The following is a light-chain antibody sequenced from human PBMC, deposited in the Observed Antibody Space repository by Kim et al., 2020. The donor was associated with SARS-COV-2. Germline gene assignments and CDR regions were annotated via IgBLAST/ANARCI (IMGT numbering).Light chain of an antibody. V-gene: IGLV3-1*01. CDR2: QDS. CDR3: QAWDRSTAV. Sequence: SYELTQPPPVSVSPGQTASITCSGDKLGDKYACWYQQKPGQSPVLVIYQDSKRPSGIPERFSGSNSGNTATLTISGTQAMDEADYYCQAWDRSTAVFGGG. J-gene: IGLJ2*01. CDR1: KLGDKY.